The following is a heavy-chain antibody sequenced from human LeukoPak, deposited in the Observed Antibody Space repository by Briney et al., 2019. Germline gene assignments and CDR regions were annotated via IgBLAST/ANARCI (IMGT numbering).Heavy chain of an antibody. CDR3: ARGIYDILTGYYAFDI. V-gene: IGHV4-39*07. J-gene: IGHJ3*02. Sequence: PSETLSLTCTVSGGSISSSSYYWGWIRQPPGKGLEWIGSIYYSGSTYYNPSLKSRVTISVDTSKNQFSLKLSSVTAADTAVYYCARGIYDILTGYYAFDIWGQGTMVTVSS. CDR1: GGSISSSSYY. CDR2: IYYSGST. D-gene: IGHD3-9*01.